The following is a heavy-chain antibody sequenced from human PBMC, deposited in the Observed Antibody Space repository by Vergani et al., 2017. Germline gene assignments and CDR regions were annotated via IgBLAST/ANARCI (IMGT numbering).Heavy chain of an antibody. CDR3: ASGKYYSDSTSHFRGRYFDV. Sequence: QMQLQESGPGLVKASETLSLTCTVSGDSIISRSYSWGWIRQPPGKGLEWIGSIYNSGNGDSSSSLKSRVTISADTSKNQFSLSLTSVTAADTAVYYCASGKYYSDSTSHFRGRYFDVWGRGTLVTVPS. D-gene: IGHD3-16*01. CDR1: GDSIISRSYS. J-gene: IGHJ2*01. CDR2: IYNSGNG. V-gene: IGHV4-39*01.